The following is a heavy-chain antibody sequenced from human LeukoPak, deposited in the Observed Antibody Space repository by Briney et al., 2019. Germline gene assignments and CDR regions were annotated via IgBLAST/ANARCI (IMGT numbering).Heavy chain of an antibody. CDR2: ISSSSSYI. J-gene: IGHJ3*02. D-gene: IGHD4-17*01. Sequence: GGSLRLSXAASGFTFSSYSMNWVRQAPGKGLEWVSSISSSSSYIYYADSVKGRFTISRDNAKNSLYLQMNSLRAEDTAVYYCARDYGDYGGVFDTWGQGTMVTVSS. CDR3: ARDYGDYGGVFDT. V-gene: IGHV3-21*01. CDR1: GFTFSSYS.